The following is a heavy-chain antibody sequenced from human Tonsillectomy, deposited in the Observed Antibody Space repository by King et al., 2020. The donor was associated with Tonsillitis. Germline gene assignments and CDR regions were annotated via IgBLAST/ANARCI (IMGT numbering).Heavy chain of an antibody. V-gene: IGHV4-34*01. J-gene: IGHJ5*02. Sequence: VQLQQWGAGLLKPSETLSLTCAVYGGSFSGYYWSWIRQPPGKGLEWIGEINHSGSTNYNPSLKSRVTISVDTSKNQFSLKLSSVTAADTAVYYCARYFGPYELDPWGQGTLVTVSS. D-gene: IGHD2-21*01. CDR2: INHSGST. CDR3: ARYFGPYELDP. CDR1: GGSFSGYY.